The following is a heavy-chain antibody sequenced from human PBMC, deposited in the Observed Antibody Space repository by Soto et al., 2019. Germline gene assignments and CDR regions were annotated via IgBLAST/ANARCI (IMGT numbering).Heavy chain of an antibody. CDR2: IIPIFGTA. CDR3: ARGVNGEQLVPPYYYYGMDV. Sequence: QVQLVQSGAEVKKPGSSVKVSCKASGGTFSSYAISWVRQAPGQGLEWMGGIIPIFGTANYAQKFQGRVTITADKSTSTAYMELSSLRSEDTAVYYCARGVNGEQLVPPYYYYGMDVWGQGTTVTVSS. CDR1: GGTFSSYA. J-gene: IGHJ6*02. V-gene: IGHV1-69*06. D-gene: IGHD6-6*01.